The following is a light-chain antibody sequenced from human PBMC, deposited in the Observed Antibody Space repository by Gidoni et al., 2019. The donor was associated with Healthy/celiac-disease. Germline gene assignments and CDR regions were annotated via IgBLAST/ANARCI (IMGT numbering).Light chain of an antibody. V-gene: IGKV1-5*03. Sequence: DIQMTQSPSTLSASVGDRVTITCRASQSISDWLAWYQQPPGEAPHLLIYKASRLESGVPSGFSGSGSGTVFALTISRLHPNDLATYYCQHYGSLWTFGQGTKVEIK. CDR2: KAS. CDR3: QHYGSLWT. CDR1: QSISDW. J-gene: IGKJ1*01.